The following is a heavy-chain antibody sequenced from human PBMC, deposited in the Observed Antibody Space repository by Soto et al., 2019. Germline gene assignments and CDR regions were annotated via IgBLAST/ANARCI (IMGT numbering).Heavy chain of an antibody. CDR3: AKRAYSNFYFDY. CDR2: ISGSGGST. CDR1: GFTFSSYA. J-gene: IGHJ4*02. D-gene: IGHD4-4*01. V-gene: IGHV3-23*01. Sequence: GESLKISCAASGFTFSSYAMSWVRQAPGKGLEWVSTISGSGGSTYYADSVKGRFTISRDNSKNTLYLQMNSLRAEDTAVYYCAKRAYSNFYFDYWGQGTLVTVSS.